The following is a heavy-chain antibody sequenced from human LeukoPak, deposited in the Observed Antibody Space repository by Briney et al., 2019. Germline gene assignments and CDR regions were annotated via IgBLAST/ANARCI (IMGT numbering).Heavy chain of an antibody. J-gene: IGHJ4*02. CDR3: ARVVGQARDLVHY. V-gene: IGHV5-51*01. D-gene: IGHD6-6*01. Sequence: GESLKISCKGSGYSFTNYWIGWVRQMPGKGLEWMGIIYPGDSDTRYNPSFRGQVTISADKSISTAYLQWSSLKASDTAMYYCARVVGQARDLVHYWGQGTLVTVSS. CDR2: IYPGDSDT. CDR1: GYSFTNYW.